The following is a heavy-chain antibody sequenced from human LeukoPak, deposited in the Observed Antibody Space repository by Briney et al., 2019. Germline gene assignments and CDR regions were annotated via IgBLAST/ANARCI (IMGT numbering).Heavy chain of an antibody. CDR2: IWYDGSNK. D-gene: IGHD6-13*01. V-gene: IGHV3-33*01. CDR3: ARDRAAADLDY. CDR1: GFTFSNYG. J-gene: IGHJ4*02. Sequence: GGSLRLSCAASGFTFSNYGMHWVRQAPGKGLEWVAVIWYDGSNKFYADSVKGRFTISRGNSKNTLYLQMNSLRAEDTAVYYCARDRAAADLDYWGQGTLVTVSS.